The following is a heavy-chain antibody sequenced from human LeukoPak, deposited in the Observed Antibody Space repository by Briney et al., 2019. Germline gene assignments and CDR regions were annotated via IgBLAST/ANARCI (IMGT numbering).Heavy chain of an antibody. V-gene: IGHV4-61*01. Sequence: SETLSLTCTVSGASVSSGSYYWSWIRQPPGKGLEWIGDIYYSGSTNYNPSLKSRVTISVDTSKNQFSLRLSSVTAADTAVYYSARLASGSYGPLTPFDYWGQGTLVTVSS. CDR3: ARLASGSYGPLTPFDY. D-gene: IGHD1-26*01. CDR2: IYYSGST. CDR1: GASVSSGSYY. J-gene: IGHJ4*02.